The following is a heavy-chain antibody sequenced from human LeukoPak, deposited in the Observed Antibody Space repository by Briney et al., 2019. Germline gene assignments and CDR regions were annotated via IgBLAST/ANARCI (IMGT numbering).Heavy chain of an antibody. Sequence: GGSLRLACAASGFTISSNYMSWVRQGPGKGLEWVSLIYSGGYTYYADSVKGRFTISRDNSKNTLYLQMNSLRGEDTAVYYCARQRYYYDSSGPYFDYWGQGTLVTVSS. CDR2: IYSGGYT. CDR1: GFTISSNY. V-gene: IGHV3-53*01. D-gene: IGHD3-22*01. CDR3: ARQRYYYDSSGPYFDY. J-gene: IGHJ4*02.